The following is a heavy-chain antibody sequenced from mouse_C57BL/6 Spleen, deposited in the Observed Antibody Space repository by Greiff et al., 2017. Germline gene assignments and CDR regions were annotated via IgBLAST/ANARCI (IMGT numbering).Heavy chain of an antibody. CDR1: GFSLSTFGMG. CDR3: ARITYDGYYNFDY. CDR2: IWWDDDK. D-gene: IGHD2-3*01. J-gene: IGHJ2*01. Sequence: QVQLKESGPGILQPSQTLSLTCSFSGFSLSTFGMGVGWIRQPSGKGLEWLAHIWWDDDKYYTPALKSRLTISKDTSKNQVFLKIANGDTADTATYYCARITYDGYYNFDYWGQGTTLTVSS. V-gene: IGHV8-8*01.